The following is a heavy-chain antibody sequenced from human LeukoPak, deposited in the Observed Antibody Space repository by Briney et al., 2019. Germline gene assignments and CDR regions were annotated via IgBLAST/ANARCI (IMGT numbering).Heavy chain of an antibody. J-gene: IGHJ6*03. CDR1: GFTFSSYS. CDR3: ARDGVSGNGDYVHYYYYYMDV. CDR2: ISSSSSYI. V-gene: IGHV3-21*01. D-gene: IGHD4-17*01. Sequence: KPGGSLRLSCAASGFTFSSYSMNWVRQAPGKGLEWVSSISSSSSYIYYADSVKGRFTISRDNAKNSLYLQMNSLRAEDTAVYYCARDGVSGNGDYVHYYYYYMDVWGKGTTVTISS.